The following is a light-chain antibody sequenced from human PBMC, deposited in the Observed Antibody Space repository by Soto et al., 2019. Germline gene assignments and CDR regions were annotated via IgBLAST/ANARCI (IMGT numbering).Light chain of an antibody. CDR3: QQRSNWPPLT. V-gene: IGKV3-11*01. CDR1: QSVSSY. Sequence: EIVLTQSPATLSLSPGERATLSCRDSQSVSSYLAWYQQKPGQAPRLLISDASNRATGIPARFSGSGSGTDFTLTISSLEPEDFAVYYCQQRSNWPPLTFGGGTKVEIK. J-gene: IGKJ4*01. CDR2: DAS.